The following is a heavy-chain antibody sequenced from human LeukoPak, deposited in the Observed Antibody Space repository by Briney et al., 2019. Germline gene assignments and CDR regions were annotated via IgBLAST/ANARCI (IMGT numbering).Heavy chain of an antibody. J-gene: IGHJ4*02. V-gene: IGHV3-23*01. CDR2: ISGSGGST. D-gene: IGHD3-22*01. CDR1: GFTFSSYA. CDR3: AKSDDSSGYYLFDY. Sequence: GGSLRLSCAASGFTFSSYAMSWVRQAPGKGLEWVSAISGSGGSTYYADSVKGRFTISRDNYKNTLYLQMNSLRAEDTAVYYCAKSDDSSGYYLFDYWGQGTLVTVSS.